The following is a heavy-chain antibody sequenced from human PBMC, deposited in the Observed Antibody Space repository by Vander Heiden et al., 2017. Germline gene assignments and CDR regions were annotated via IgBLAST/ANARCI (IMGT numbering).Heavy chain of an antibody. J-gene: IGHJ4*02. CDR2: IGPSGSSV. V-gene: IGHV3-48*04. CDR3: ARDHDHAFDY. CDR1: GFTFSSYS. Sequence: EVQLIESGGGLVQPGGSLRPSCAASGFTFSSYSMNWVRQAPGKGLECVSYIGPSGSSVYADSVRGRFTISRDNAKNSLDLQMNSLRVEDTAVYYCARDHDHAFDYWGQGILVTVSS.